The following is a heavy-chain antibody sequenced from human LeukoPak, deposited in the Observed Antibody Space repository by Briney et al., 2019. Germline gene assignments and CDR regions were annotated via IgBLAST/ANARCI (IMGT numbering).Heavy chain of an antibody. CDR2: ISSSSSYI. D-gene: IGHD4-17*01. CDR3: AKEDLYYGDLDY. CDR1: GFTFGSYS. J-gene: IGHJ4*02. V-gene: IGHV3-21*01. Sequence: GGSLRLSCAASGFTFGSYSMNWVRQAPGKGLEWVSSISSSSSYIYYADSVKGRFTISRDNSKNTLYLQMNSLRAEDTAVYYCAKEDLYYGDLDYWGQGTLVTVSS.